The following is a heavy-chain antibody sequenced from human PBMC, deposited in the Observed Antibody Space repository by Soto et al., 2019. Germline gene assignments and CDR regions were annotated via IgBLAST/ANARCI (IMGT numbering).Heavy chain of an antibody. J-gene: IGHJ6*02. CDR2: ISWNSGSI. CDR3: AKALYVDIVASGNYGMDV. V-gene: IGHV3-9*01. Sequence: PGGSLRLSCAASGFTFDDYAMHWVRQAPGKGLEWVSGISWNSGSIGFADSVKGRFTISRDNAKNSLYLQMNSLRAEDTALYYCAKALYVDIVASGNYGMDVWGQGTTVTVSS. CDR1: GFTFDDYA. D-gene: IGHD5-12*01.